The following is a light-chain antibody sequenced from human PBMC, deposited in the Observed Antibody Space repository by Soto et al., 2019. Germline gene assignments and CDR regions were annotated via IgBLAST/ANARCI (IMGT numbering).Light chain of an antibody. J-gene: IGLJ2*01. Sequence: QSFLTQPASVSGSPGQSITISCTGTSSDVGGYNYVSWYQQHPGKVPKLIIYEVNNRPSGVSNRFSGSKSGNTASLTISGLQAEDEADYYCDSYTSASTRVVFGGGTQLTVL. CDR3: DSYTSASTRVV. CDR2: EVN. V-gene: IGLV2-14*01. CDR1: SSDVGGYNY.